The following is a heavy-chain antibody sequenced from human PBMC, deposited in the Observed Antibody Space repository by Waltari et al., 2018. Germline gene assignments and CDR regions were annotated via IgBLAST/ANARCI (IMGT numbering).Heavy chain of an antibody. CDR1: GYDFSTYW. D-gene: IGHD1-1*01. CDR3: ARTSTRDFYYMDV. Sequence: EVQLVQSGAEVKKPGESLRISCEGSGYDFSTYWITWVRHMPGKGLECMGRIDPSDSYTNYSPSFRGHVTISGDRSISTAYIQWSGLRASDTAIYYCARTSTRDFYYMDVWGKGTTVTVSS. V-gene: IGHV5-10-1*01. CDR2: IDPSDSYT. J-gene: IGHJ6*03.